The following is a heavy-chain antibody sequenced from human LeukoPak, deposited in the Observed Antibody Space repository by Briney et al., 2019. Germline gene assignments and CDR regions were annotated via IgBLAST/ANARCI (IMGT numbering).Heavy chain of an antibody. CDR2: ISGSGGST. J-gene: IGHJ4*02. CDR3: AKHSHDGSAPYYEVQLDY. CDR1: GFTFSSYG. V-gene: IGHV3-23*01. Sequence: PGGSLRLSCAASGFTFSSYGMSWVRQAPGKGLEWVSAISGSGGSTYYADSVKGRFTISRDNSKNTLYLQMNSLRAEDTAIYYRAKHSHDGSAPYYEVQLDYWGQGTLVTVSS. D-gene: IGHD3-22*01.